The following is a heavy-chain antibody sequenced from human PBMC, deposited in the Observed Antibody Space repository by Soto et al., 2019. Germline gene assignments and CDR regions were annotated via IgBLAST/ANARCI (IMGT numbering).Heavy chain of an antibody. J-gene: IGHJ4*02. V-gene: IGHV3-23*01. CDR1: GFTSSSYA. CDR3: AKGSTGGRPYYFDH. D-gene: IGHD2-8*02. CDR2: ISDSGRST. Sequence: PGGSLRLSCAASGFTSSSYAMSWVRQAPGKGLEWVSAISDSGRSTYYADSVKGRFTLSRDNSVNTVSLQMNSLRAEDTALYYCAKGSTGGRPYYFDHWGQGTPVTVSS.